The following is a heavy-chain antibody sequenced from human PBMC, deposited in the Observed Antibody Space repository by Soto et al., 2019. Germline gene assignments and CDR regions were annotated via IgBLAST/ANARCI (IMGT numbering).Heavy chain of an antibody. CDR1: GFTFSSYG. CDR2: ISYDGSNK. Sequence: LRLSCAASGFTFSSYGMHWVRQAPGKGLEWVAVISYDGSNKYYADSVKGRFTISRDNSKNTLYLQMNSLRAEDTAVYYCAGRGGFFDYWGQGTLVTVYS. D-gene: IGHD3-16*01. CDR3: AGRGGFFDY. V-gene: IGHV3-30*03. J-gene: IGHJ4*02.